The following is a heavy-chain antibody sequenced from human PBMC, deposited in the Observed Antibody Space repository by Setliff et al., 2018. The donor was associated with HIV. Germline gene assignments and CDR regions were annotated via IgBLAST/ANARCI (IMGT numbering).Heavy chain of an antibody. CDR2: LHPGDSDT. Sequence: PGESLKISCKGSGYSFTSDWIGWVRQMPGKGLELMGILHPGDSDTRYSPSFQGQVTISADKSISTAYLQWSSLQASDTAMYYCARYGSNSAFDFWGQGTLVTVSS. V-gene: IGHV5-51*01. J-gene: IGHJ4*02. D-gene: IGHD4-17*01. CDR3: ARYGSNSAFDF. CDR1: GYSFTSDW.